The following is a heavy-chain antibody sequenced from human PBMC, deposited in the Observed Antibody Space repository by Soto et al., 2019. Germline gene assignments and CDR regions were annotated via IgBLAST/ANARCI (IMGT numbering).Heavy chain of an antibody. CDR2: INPSGGST. J-gene: IGHJ6*02. D-gene: IGHD2-21*02. CDR1: GYTFTSYY. Sequence: GASVKVSCKASGYTFTSYYMHWVRQAPGQGLEWMGIINPSGGSTSYAQKFQGRVTMTRDTSTSTVYMELSSLRSEDTAVYYCARARINCGGDCLPYYYYYYGMDVWGQGTTVTVSS. CDR3: ARARINCGGDCLPYYYYYYGMDV. V-gene: IGHV1-46*01.